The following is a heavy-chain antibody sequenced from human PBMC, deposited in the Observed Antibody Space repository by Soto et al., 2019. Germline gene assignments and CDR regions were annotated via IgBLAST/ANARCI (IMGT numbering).Heavy chain of an antibody. V-gene: IGHV3-30*03. D-gene: IGHD3-10*01. J-gene: IGHJ4*02. CDR3: TRDSPGPQHYFDY. CDR2: VSYDGNNQ. CDR1: GFTFNNYG. Sequence: GGSLRLSCAASGFTFNNYGMHWVRQAPGKGLEWVALVSYDGNNQNYADSVKGRFTISKDNSKNMLYLQMNSLRAEDTAIYYCTRDSPGPQHYFDYWGQGNMVNVS.